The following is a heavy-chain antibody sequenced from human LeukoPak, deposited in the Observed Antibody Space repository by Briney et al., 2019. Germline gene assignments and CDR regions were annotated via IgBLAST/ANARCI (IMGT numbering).Heavy chain of an antibody. Sequence: GGSLRLSCAASGFTVSSNYMSWVRQAPGKGLEWVSVIYSGGSTYYADSVKGRFTISRDNSKNTLYLQMNSLRAEDTAVYYCARATRWLPILDYWGQGTLVTVSS. CDR2: IYSGGST. J-gene: IGHJ4*02. CDR1: GFTVSSNY. CDR3: ARATRWLPILDY. V-gene: IGHV3-66*01. D-gene: IGHD5-24*01.